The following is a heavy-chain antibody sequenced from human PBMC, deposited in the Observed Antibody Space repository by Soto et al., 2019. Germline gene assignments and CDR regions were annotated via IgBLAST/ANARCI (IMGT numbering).Heavy chain of an antibody. CDR2: IIPIFGTA. V-gene: IGHV1-69*13. D-gene: IGHD4-17*01. Sequence: GASVKVSCKASGGTFSSYAISWVRQAPGQGLEWMGGIIPIFGTANYAQKFQGRVTITADESTSTAYMELSSLRSEDTAVYYCARPTVTRPYYYYYYGMDVWGQGTTVTVYS. CDR1: GGTFSSYA. J-gene: IGHJ6*02. CDR3: ARPTVTRPYYYYYYGMDV.